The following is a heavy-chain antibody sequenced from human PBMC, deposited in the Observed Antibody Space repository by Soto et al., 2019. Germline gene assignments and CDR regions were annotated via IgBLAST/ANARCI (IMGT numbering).Heavy chain of an antibody. CDR1: GFTFSNYW. CDR3: TRDTVQIGIDY. J-gene: IGHJ4*02. V-gene: IGHV3-74*01. D-gene: IGHD4-17*01. CDR2: INSDGSST. Sequence: EVHLVESGGGLVQPGGSLRLSCAASGFTFSNYWMHWVRQTPGKGLVWVSHINSDGSSTSYADSVKGRFTISRDNAENTVYLQMNSLRAEDTAIYYCTRDTVQIGIDYWGQGTLVTVSS.